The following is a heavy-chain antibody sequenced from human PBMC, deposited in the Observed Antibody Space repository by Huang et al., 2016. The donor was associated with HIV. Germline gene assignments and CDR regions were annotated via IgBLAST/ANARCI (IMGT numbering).Heavy chain of an antibody. V-gene: IGHV1-46*03. Sequence: QVQLVQSGAEVKKAGASVKVSCKASGYTFTRYYMHWVRQAPGQGIEWMAIINPSGGSPSYAQEFQGRVTMTRDTSTSTVDMELSSLRSEDTAVYYCARGPGGAAAGYYFDYWGQGTLVTVSS. CDR2: INPSGGSP. J-gene: IGHJ4*02. CDR1: GYTFTRYY. D-gene: IGHD6-13*01. CDR3: ARGPGGAAAGYYFDY.